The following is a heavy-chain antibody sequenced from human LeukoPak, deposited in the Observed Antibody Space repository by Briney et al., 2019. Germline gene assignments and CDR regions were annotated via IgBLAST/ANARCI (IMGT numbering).Heavy chain of an antibody. V-gene: IGHV1-2*02. D-gene: IGHD4-4*01. CDR1: GYTFTGYY. J-gene: IGHJ6*02. CDR2: INPNSGGT. CDR3: ARVTTKGGSGYYYGMDV. Sequence: GASVKVSCKASGYTFTGYYTHWVRQAPGQGLEWMGWINPNSGGTNYAQKFQGRVTMTRDTSISTAYMELSRLRSDDTAVYYCARVTTKGGSGYYYGMDVWGQGTTVTVSS.